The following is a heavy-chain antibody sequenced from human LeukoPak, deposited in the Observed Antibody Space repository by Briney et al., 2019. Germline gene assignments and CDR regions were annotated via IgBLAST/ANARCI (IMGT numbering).Heavy chain of an antibody. Sequence: SETLPLTCTVSGGSISSYYWSWIRQPPGKGLEWIGYIYYSGSTNYNPSLKSRVTISVDTSKNQFSLKLSSVTAADTAVYYCATADTAMESWGQGTLVTVSS. CDR3: ATADTAMES. V-gene: IGHV4-59*08. D-gene: IGHD5-18*01. CDR2: IYYSGST. CDR1: GGSISSYY. J-gene: IGHJ4*02.